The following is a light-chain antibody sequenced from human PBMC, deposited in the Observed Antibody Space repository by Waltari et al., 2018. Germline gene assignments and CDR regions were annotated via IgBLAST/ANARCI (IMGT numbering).Light chain of an antibody. V-gene: IGLV5-45*03. CDR2: YKSDSDN. CDR3: MIWHNNAVV. Sequence: QAVLTQPSSLSASPGASARLTCTLRSGINVGSYRIYWYQQTPWSPPQYLLRYKSDSDNHQDSRVPRRFSGSKDASANAGILLISGLQSEDEADYYCMIWHNNAVVFGGGTTLTVL. J-gene: IGLJ2*01. CDR1: SGINVGSYR.